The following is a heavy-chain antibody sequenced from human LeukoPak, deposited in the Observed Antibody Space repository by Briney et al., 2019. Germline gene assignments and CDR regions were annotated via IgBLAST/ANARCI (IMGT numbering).Heavy chain of an antibody. J-gene: IGHJ4*02. V-gene: IGHV4-34*01. CDR3: ARRGDYGDSYYYFDY. D-gene: IGHD4-17*01. CDR2: INHSGST. Sequence: SETLSLTCAVYGGFFSGYYWSWIRQPPGKGLEWIGEINHSGSTNYNPSLKSRVTISVDTSKNQFSLKLSSVTAADTAVYYCARRGDYGDSYYYFDYWGQGTLVTVSS. CDR1: GGFFSGYY.